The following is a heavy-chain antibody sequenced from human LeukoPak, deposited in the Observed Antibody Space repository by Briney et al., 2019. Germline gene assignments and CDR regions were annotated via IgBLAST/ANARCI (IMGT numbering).Heavy chain of an antibody. Sequence: PSQTLSLTCTVSGGSISSGDYYWSWIRQPPGKGLEWIGYIYYSGSTYYNPSLKSRVTISVDTSKNAFSLKLSSVTAADTAVYYCASGGPMVRGVIASPGAVDAFDIWGQGTMVTVSS. CDR1: GGSISSGDYY. V-gene: IGHV4-30-4*08. D-gene: IGHD3-10*01. CDR2: IYYSGST. J-gene: IGHJ3*02. CDR3: ASGGPMVRGVIASPGAVDAFDI.